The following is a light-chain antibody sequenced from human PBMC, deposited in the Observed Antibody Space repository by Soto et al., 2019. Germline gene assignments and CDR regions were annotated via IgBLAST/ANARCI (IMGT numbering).Light chain of an antibody. V-gene: IGKV4-1*01. Sequence: DIVMTQSPDSLSVSLVERATINCKASQSVVYSSHNKNYLAWYQQKPVQPPKLLIYWASTQDSGAPDRFSGSGSGADIALSISSLQAEAVAVYYCQQYYSTPRFRQGTKVEIK. CDR3: QQYYSTPR. CDR2: WAS. J-gene: IGKJ1*01. CDR1: QSVVYSSHNKNY.